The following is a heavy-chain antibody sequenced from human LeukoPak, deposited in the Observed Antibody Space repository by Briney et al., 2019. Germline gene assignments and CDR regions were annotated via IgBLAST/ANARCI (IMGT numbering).Heavy chain of an antibody. Sequence: GGSLRLSCAASGFTFSSHWMSWVRQAPGKGLEWVASVKQDGREKHHVDSVKGRFTISRDNAKHSVYLQMNSLRAEDTAVYYCAKDGSWGQGTLVTVSS. CDR2: VKQDGREK. CDR1: GFTFSSHW. V-gene: IGHV3-7*01. J-gene: IGHJ5*02. D-gene: IGHD2-2*03. CDR3: AKDGS.